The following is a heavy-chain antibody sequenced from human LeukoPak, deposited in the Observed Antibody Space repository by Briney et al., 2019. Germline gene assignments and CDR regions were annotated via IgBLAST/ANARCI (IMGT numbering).Heavy chain of an antibody. CDR1: GGSFSGYY. CDR2: INHSGST. CDR3: ARVWDSTGFDY. J-gene: IGHJ4*02. V-gene: IGHV4-34*01. Sequence: SETLSLTCAVYGGSFSGYYWSWIRQPPGKGLEWIGEINHSGSTYYNPSLKSRVTISVDTSKKQFSLKLSSVTAADTAVYYCARVWDSTGFDYWGQGTLFTASS. D-gene: IGHD3-22*01.